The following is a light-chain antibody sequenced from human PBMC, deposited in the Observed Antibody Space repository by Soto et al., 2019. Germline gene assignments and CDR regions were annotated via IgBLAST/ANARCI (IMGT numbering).Light chain of an antibody. J-gene: IGLJ1*01. CDR2: EVS. CDR3: SSYTRSHTLF. V-gene: IGLV2-14*01. Sequence: QSVLTQPASVSGSPGQSITISCTGTSSDVGNYKYVSWYQQHPGKAPKLIVYEVSNRPSGISNRFSGSKSGNTASLTISGLQAEDEADYYCSSYTRSHTLFFGTGTKVTVL. CDR1: SSDVGNYKY.